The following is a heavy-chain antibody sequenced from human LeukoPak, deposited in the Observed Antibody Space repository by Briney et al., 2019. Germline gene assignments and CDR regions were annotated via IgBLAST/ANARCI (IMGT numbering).Heavy chain of an antibody. CDR1: GYTFTGYY. CDR3: ATFSAYYYDSSGYSLDY. D-gene: IGHD3-22*01. CDR2: INPNSGGT. Sequence: ASVKVSCKAPGYTFTGYYMHWVRQAPGQGLEWMGWINPNSGGTNYAQKFQGRVTMTRDTSISTAYMELSRLRSDDTAVYYCATFSAYYYDSSGYSLDYWGQGTLVTVSS. V-gene: IGHV1-2*02. J-gene: IGHJ4*02.